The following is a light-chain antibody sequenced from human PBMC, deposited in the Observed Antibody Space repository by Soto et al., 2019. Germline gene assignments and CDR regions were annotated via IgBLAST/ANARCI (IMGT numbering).Light chain of an antibody. V-gene: IGLV2-8*01. CDR1: SSDVGGYKY. CDR2: EVP. Sequence: QSALTQPPSASGSPGQSVTISCTGTSSDVGGYKYVSWYQQHPGKAPKLMIYEVPKRPSGVPDRFSGAKSGNTASLTVSGLQPEDEADYYCRSYAGINNSALFGGGTKLTVL. CDR3: RSYAGINNSAL. J-gene: IGLJ3*02.